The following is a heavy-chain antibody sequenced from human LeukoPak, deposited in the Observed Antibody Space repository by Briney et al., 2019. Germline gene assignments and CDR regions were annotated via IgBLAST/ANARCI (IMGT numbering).Heavy chain of an antibody. V-gene: IGHV3-11*04. CDR3: TRAGELRYMHV. CDR1: GFTFSDYY. Sequence: PGGSLRLSCAASGFTFSDYYMTWIRQAPGKGLEWVSTIKGDGLTTYYADSVKGRFTISRDNAKNSLFLQVSSLTADDTAIYYCTRAGELRYMHVWGKGTAVTVSS. D-gene: IGHD3-16*01. CDR2: IKGDGLTT. J-gene: IGHJ6*03.